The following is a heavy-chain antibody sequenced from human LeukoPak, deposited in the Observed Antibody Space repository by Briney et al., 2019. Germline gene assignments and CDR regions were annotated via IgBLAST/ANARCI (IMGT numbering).Heavy chain of an antibody. J-gene: IGHJ3*02. Sequence: GGSLRLSCAASGFTFSSYGMHWVRQAPGKGLEGVAFIRYDGSNKYYADSVKGRFTISRDNSKNTLYLQMNSLRAEDTAVYYCAKEDDSSGYYGTHDVFDIWGQGTMVTVSS. CDR1: GFTFSSYG. V-gene: IGHV3-30*02. D-gene: IGHD3-22*01. CDR2: IRYDGSNK. CDR3: AKEDDSSGYYGTHDVFDI.